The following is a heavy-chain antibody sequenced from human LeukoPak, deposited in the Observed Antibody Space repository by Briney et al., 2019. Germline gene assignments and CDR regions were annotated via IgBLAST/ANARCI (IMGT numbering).Heavy chain of an antibody. CDR1: DYTFTDYY. CDR3: ARDYRSGWYWLDP. J-gene: IGHJ5*02. V-gene: IGHV1-2*02. D-gene: IGHD6-19*01. CDR2: INPHSGGT. Sequence: ASVTVSCTASDYTFTDYYIHCVRQAPRQGPEWMGWINPHSGGTNYAQKFQGRVTLPTDTSISTAYMELGRLRSDDTAVYYCARDYRSGWYWLDPWGQGTLVTVSS.